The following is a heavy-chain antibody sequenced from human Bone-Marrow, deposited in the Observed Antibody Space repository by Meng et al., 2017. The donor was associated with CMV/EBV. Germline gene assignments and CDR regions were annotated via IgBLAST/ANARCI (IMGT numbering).Heavy chain of an antibody. V-gene: IGHV3-23*01. CDR3: AKDGIAVAGDGYYFDY. CDR1: GFTFSSYA. Sequence: SGFTFSSYAMSWVRQAPGKGLEWVSAISGSGGSTYYAGSVKGRFTISRDNSKNTLHLQMNSLRAEDTAVYYCAKDGIAVAGDGYYFDYWGQGTLVTVSS. CDR2: ISGSGGST. J-gene: IGHJ4*02. D-gene: IGHD6-19*01.